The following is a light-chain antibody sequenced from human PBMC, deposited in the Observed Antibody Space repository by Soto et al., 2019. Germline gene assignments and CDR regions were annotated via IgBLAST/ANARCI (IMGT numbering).Light chain of an antibody. CDR3: QQYGSSQYT. V-gene: IGKV3-20*01. J-gene: IGKJ2*01. CDR2: GAP. CDR1: QSVNNNY. Sequence: EIVLTQSPGTLSLSPGERATLSCRASQSVNNNYLAWYQQKPGQAPRLLIYGAPRRATGIPDRFSGSGSETDFTLNISRLEPEDFAVYCCQQYGSSQYTFGQGTKLEIK.